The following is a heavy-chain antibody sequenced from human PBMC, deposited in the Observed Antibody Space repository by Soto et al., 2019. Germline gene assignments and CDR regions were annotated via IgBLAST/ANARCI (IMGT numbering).Heavy chain of an antibody. CDR1: GYTFTRSG. J-gene: IGHJ6*02. CDR3: ARSTTVTTGLLFYYYYGMDV. CDR2: ISTYNGDT. V-gene: IGHV1-18*01. Sequence: ASVKVSCKASGYTFTRSGISWVRQAPGQGLEWMGWISTYNGDTNYAQTFQGRVTMTTDTSTSTVHMEVGSLRSDDTAVYYCARSTTVTTGLLFYYYYGMDVWGQGTTVTVSS. D-gene: IGHD4-17*01.